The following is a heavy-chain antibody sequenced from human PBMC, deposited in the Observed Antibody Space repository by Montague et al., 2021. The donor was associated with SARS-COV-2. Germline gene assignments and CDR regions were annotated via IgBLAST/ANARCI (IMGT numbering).Heavy chain of an antibody. J-gene: IGHJ4*02. CDR3: ARVPNWSYVPDY. Sequence: TLSLTCTVSGGSISSASFYWTWIRQSAGKGLEWIGRIQASGITNYXXXLKSRVAMSVDTSKNQFSLSLNSVTAADTATYFCARVPNWSYVPDYWGQGTLVTVSS. V-gene: IGHV4-61*02. D-gene: IGHD1-7*01. CDR2: IQASGIT. CDR1: GGSISSASFY.